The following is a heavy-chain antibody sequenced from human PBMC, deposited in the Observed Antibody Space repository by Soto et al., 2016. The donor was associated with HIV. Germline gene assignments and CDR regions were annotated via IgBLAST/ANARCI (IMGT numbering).Heavy chain of an antibody. CDR3: AKDLRMTMVQGFIDALDF. Sequence: EVNLLESGGGLVQPGGSLKLSCGASGFTFGNYAMSWVRQAPGKGLEWVSGISDSGSNTYYADSAKGRFTISRDNSKNTLYLHMNSLRAEDTAVYYCAKDLRMTMVQGFIDALDFWGQGTMVTVSS. J-gene: IGHJ3*01. V-gene: IGHV3-23*01. D-gene: IGHD3-10*01. CDR1: GFTFGNYA. CDR2: ISDSGSNT.